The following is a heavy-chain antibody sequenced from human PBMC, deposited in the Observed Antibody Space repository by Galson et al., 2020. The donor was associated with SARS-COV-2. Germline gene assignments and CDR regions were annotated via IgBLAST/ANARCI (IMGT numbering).Heavy chain of an antibody. Sequence: GGSLRLSCAASGFTFSSYSMNWVRQAPGKGLEWVSSISSSSSYIYYADSVKGRFTISRDNAKNSLYLQMNSLRAEDTAVYYCARDPWGGPPDAFGIWGQGTMVTVSS. CDR2: ISSSSSYI. CDR1: GFTFSSYS. D-gene: IGHD3-16*01. J-gene: IGHJ3*02. CDR3: ARDPWGGPPDAFGI. V-gene: IGHV3-21*01.